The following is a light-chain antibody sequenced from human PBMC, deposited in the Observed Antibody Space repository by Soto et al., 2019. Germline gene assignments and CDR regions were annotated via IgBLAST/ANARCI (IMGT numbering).Light chain of an antibody. CDR3: QQRSNWPIT. CDR1: QSVRSNF. Sequence: EILFTQSPGTLYLSPGERATLSCRASQSVRSNFLAWYQQKPGQAPRLLIYDVSNRATGIPARFSGSGSGTDFTLTISRLEPEDFAVYYCQQRSNWPITFGQGTRLEIK. V-gene: IGKV3D-20*02. CDR2: DVS. J-gene: IGKJ5*01.